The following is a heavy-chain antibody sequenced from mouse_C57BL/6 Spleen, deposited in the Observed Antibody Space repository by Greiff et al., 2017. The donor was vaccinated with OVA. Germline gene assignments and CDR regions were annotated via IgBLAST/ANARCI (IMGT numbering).Heavy chain of an antibody. V-gene: IGHV5-4*01. CDR2: ISAGGSYT. D-gene: IGHD1-1*01. CDR3: ARDRGSNYSDY. J-gene: IGHJ2*01. CDR1: GFTFSSYA. Sequence: EVKLMESGGGLVKPGGSLKLSCAASGFTFSSYAMSWVRQTPEKRLEWVATISAGGSYTYYPSNVKGRFTISRDNAKNNLYLQMSHLKSEDTATYYCARDRGSNYSDYWGQGTTLTVSS.